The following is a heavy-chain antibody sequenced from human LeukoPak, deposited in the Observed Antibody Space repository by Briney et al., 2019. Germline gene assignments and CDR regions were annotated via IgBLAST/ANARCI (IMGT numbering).Heavy chain of an antibody. J-gene: IGHJ4*02. D-gene: IGHD3-22*01. Sequence: GGSLRLSCAASGFTFSSFDMHWVRQAPGKGLEWVSGIGTLLDTDYPDSLKGRFTISRESAKNSVFLQMNNVRAGDTAVYYCVRGRNNNYYDDSGYYPYWGQGTLVTVSS. CDR2: IGTLLDT. V-gene: IGHV3-13*01. CDR3: VRGRNNNYYDDSGYYPY. CDR1: GFTFSSFD.